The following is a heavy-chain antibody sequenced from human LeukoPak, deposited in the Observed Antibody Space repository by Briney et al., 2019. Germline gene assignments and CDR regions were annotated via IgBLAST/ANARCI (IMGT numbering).Heavy chain of an antibody. CDR2: ISWDGGST. Sequence: GGSLRLSCAASGFTFDDYTMHWVRQAPGKGLEWVSLISWDGGSTYYADSVKGRFTISRGNSKNSLYLQMNSLRTEDTALYYCAKAGGSSSGFDYWGQGTLVTVSS. V-gene: IGHV3-43*01. D-gene: IGHD6-6*01. J-gene: IGHJ4*02. CDR1: GFTFDDYT. CDR3: AKAGGSSSGFDY.